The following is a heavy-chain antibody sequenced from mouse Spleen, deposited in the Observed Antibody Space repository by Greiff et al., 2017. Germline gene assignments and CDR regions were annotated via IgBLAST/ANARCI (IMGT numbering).Heavy chain of an antibody. V-gene: IGHV1-55*01. D-gene: IGHD1-1*01. CDR2: IYPGSGST. J-gene: IGHJ4*01. Sequence: QVQLQQPGAELVKPGASVKMSCKASGYTFTSYWITWVKQRPGQGLEWIGDIYPGSGSTNYNEKFKGKATLTADKSSSTAYMQLSSLTSDDSAVYFCAIPPYYGSSLLVDYWGQGTSVTVSS. CDR3: AIPPYYGSSLLVDY. CDR1: GYTFTSYW.